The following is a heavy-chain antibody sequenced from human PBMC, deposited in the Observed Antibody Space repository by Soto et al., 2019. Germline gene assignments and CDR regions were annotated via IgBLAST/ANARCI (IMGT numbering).Heavy chain of an antibody. D-gene: IGHD6-19*01. CDR1: GFTFSSYA. J-gene: IGHJ4*02. V-gene: IGHV3-23*01. CDR3: AKDRLIAVAGPYCFDY. Sequence: HPGGSLRLSCAASGFTFSSYAMSWVRQAPGRGLEWVSAISGSGGSTYYADSVKGRFTISRDNSKNTLYLQMNSLRAEDTAVYYCAKDRLIAVAGPYCFDYWGQGTLVTVSS. CDR2: ISGSGGST.